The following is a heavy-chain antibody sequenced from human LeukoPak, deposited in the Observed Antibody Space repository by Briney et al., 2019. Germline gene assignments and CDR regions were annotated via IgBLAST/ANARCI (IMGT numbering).Heavy chain of an antibody. CDR1: GYTFTSYD. J-gene: IGHJ6*03. V-gene: IGHV1-8*01. CDR3: ARGPLSSSSTPYYYYMDV. CDR2: MNPNSGNT. Sequence: ASVKVSCKASGYTFTSYDINWVRQATGQGLEWMGWMNPNSGNTGYAQKLQGRVTMTRNTSISTAYMELSSLRSEDTAVYYCARGPLSSSSTPYYYYMDVWGKGTTVTVSS. D-gene: IGHD6-6*01.